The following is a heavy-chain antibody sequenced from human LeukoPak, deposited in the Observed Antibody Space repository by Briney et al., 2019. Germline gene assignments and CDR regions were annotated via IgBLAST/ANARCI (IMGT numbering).Heavy chain of an antibody. CDR2: IKQDGSEK. CDR3: ARTVEVAARPAYYYYMDV. J-gene: IGHJ6*03. V-gene: IGHV3-7*01. Sequence: GRSLRLSCAASGFTFSSYGMHWVRQAPGKGLEWVANIKQDGSEKYYVDSVKGRFTISRDNAKNSLYLQMNSLRAEDTAVYYCARTVEVAARPAYYYYMDVWGKGTTVTVSS. CDR1: GFTFSSYG. D-gene: IGHD6-6*01.